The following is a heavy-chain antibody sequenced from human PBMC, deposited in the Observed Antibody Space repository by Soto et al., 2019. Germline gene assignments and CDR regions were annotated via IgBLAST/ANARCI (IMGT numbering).Heavy chain of an antibody. D-gene: IGHD6-13*01. CDR3: ARHFRIAEAGDMFDY. V-gene: IGHV4-59*08. CDR1: GGSISSYY. CDR2: IYYSGST. J-gene: IGHJ4*03. Sequence: PRETLSLTCTVSGGSISSYYWSWIRQPPGKGLEWIGYIYYSGSTNYNPTLKSRVTISVDTSKNQFSLKLSSVTAADTAVYYCARHFRIAEAGDMFDYWGQGTTVTVSS.